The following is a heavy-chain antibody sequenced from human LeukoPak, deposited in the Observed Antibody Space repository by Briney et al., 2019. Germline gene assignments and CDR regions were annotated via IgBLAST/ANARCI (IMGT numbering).Heavy chain of an antibody. V-gene: IGHV3-33*01. CDR2: IWYDGSNK. CDR1: GFTFSSYG. D-gene: IGHD6-19*01. CDR3: ARGGWYGPPFDY. Sequence: QTGGSLRLSCAASGFTFSSYGMHWVRQAPGKGLEWVAVIWYDGSNKYYADSVKGRFTISRDNSKNTLYLQMNSLRAEDTAVYYCARGGWYGPPFDYWVQGTLVTVSS. J-gene: IGHJ4*02.